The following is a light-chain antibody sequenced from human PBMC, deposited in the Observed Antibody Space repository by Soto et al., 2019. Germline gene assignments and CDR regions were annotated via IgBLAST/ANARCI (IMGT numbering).Light chain of an antibody. CDR1: QSISTY. CDR2: AAS. Sequence: DIQMTQSPSSLSASVRDRVTITYRASQSISTYFNWYQQNPGKAPKLLIYAASSLQSGVPSRFSDSGSGTDFTLTISSLQPEDFATYYCQQSYSTPCTFGQGNKVEGK. CDR3: QQSYSTPCT. V-gene: IGKV1-39*01. J-gene: IGKJ1*01.